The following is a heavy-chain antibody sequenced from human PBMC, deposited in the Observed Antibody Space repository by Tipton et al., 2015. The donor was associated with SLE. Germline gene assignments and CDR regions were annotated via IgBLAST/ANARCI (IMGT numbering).Heavy chain of an antibody. CDR1: GFTVSSNY. D-gene: IGHD6-19*01. CDR2: IYSGGST. J-gene: IGHJ6*02. Sequence: GSLRLSCAASGFTVSSNYMSWVRQAPGKGLEWVSVIYSGGSTYYADSVKGRFTISRDNSKNTLYLQMNSLRAEDTAVYYCARDRVTVAGYYYHGMDVWGQGTTVTVSS. V-gene: IGHV3-66*01. CDR3: ARDRVTVAGYYYHGMDV.